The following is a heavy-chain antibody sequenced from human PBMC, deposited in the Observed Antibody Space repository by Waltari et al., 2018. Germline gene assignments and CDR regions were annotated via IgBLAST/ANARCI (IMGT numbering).Heavy chain of an antibody. Sequence: QVQLQESGPGLVKPSETLSLTCAVSGYPISSGYYWGWIRQPPGKGLEWIGSIYHSGSTYYNPSLKSRVTISVDTSKNQFSLKLSSVTAADTAVYYCARGYGSGSYYNHFDYWGQGTLVTVSS. CDR2: IYHSGST. V-gene: IGHV4-38-2*01. CDR1: GYPISSGYY. J-gene: IGHJ4*02. CDR3: ARGYGSGSYYNHFDY. D-gene: IGHD3-10*01.